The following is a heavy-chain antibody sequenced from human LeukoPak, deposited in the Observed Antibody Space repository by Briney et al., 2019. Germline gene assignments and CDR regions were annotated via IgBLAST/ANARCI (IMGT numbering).Heavy chain of an antibody. CDR3: ARAGRAGYCSSTSCSPLFDY. J-gene: IGHJ4*02. CDR2: MNPNSGNT. V-gene: IGHV1-8*02. Sequence: GASVKVSCKASGYTFTSYYMHWVRQATGQGLEWMGWMNPNSGNTGYAQKFQGRVTMTRNTSISTAYMELSSLRSEDTAVYYCARAGRAGYCSSTSCSPLFDYWGQGTLVTVSS. CDR1: GYTFTSYY. D-gene: IGHD2-2*01.